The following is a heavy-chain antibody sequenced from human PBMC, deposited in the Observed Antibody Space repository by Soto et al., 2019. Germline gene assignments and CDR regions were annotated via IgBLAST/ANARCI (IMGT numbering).Heavy chain of an antibody. J-gene: IGHJ4*02. V-gene: IGHV3-23*04. Sequence: EVQLVESGGGLVKPGGSLRLSCAASGFTFSSYSMNWVRQAPGKGLEWVSAVSGSGASTYYADSVKGRFTISRDNSKNTLYVQMKSLRAEDTAVYYCAKGHRYFGSGTYYFDYWGQGTLVTVSS. CDR3: AKGHRYFGSGTYYFDY. CDR2: VSGSGAST. CDR1: GFTFSSYS. D-gene: IGHD3-10*01.